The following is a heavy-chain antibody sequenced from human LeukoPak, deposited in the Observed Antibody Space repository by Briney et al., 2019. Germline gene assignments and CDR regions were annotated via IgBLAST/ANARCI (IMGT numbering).Heavy chain of an antibody. CDR1: GFTFSLYW. D-gene: IGHD5-18*01. CDR2: LNEDGSTA. J-gene: IGHJ4*02. V-gene: IGHV3-74*01. CDR3: SKLNSYGDY. Sequence: GGSLRLSCAASGFTFSLYWMHWVRKGPGKGLMWVSRLNEDGSTADYADSVKGRFTISRDNSKNMVYLQMDSLRAEDTATYYCSKLNSYGDYWGQGTPVTISS.